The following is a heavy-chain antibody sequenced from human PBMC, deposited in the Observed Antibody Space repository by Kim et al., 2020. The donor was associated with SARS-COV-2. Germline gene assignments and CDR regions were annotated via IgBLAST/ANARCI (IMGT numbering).Heavy chain of an antibody. CDR1: GYTFTSYD. CDR2: MNPNSGNT. CDR3: ARGRGGAMDNLYYYYGMDV. Sequence: ASVKVSCKASGYTFTSYDINWVRQATGQGLEWMGWMNPNSGNTGYAQKFQGRVTMTRNTSISTAYMELSSLRSEDTAVYYCARGRGGAMDNLYYYYGMDVWGQGTTVTVSS. D-gene: IGHD3-16*01. J-gene: IGHJ6*02. V-gene: IGHV1-8*01.